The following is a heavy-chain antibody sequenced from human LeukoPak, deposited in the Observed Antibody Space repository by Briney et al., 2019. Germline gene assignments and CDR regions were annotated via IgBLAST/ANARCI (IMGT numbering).Heavy chain of an antibody. CDR3: ARGAYDISGYYYYYYYMDV. D-gene: IGHD3-22*01. Sequence: PGGSLRLSCAASGLTFSSYTMGWVRQAPEKGLEWVSYIRSSGKSIYYADSVKGRFIISRDNAKNSLYLQVNDPRAEDAAVYYCARGAYDISGYYYYYYYMDVWGKGTPVTVSS. V-gene: IGHV3-48*01. CDR1: GLTFSSYT. CDR2: IRSSGKSI. J-gene: IGHJ6*03.